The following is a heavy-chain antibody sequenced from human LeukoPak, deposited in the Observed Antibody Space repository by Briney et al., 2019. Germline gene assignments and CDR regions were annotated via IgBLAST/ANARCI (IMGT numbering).Heavy chain of an antibody. CDR1: GFIVNTNY. V-gene: IGHV3-53*01. CDR2: IYSTGTT. CDR3: ARVGAYGGYKYYFDY. J-gene: IGHJ4*02. D-gene: IGHD5-12*01. Sequence: PGGSLRLSCAASGFIVNTNYMGWVRPAPGKGLDWVSVIYSTGTTHYADSVKGRFTISRDNSNNTLYLQMNTLRAEDTAVYYCARVGAYGGYKYYFDYWGQGTLVTVSS.